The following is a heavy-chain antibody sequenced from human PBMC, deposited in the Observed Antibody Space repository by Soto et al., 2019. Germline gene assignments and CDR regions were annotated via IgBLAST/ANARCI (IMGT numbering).Heavy chain of an antibody. Sequence: SETLSLTCTVSGGSVSSGSYYWSWIRQPPGKGLEWIGYIYYSGSTNYNPSLKRRVTISVDTSKNQFSLKLSSVTAADTAVYYCARGIAARPSDYWGQGTLVTVSS. J-gene: IGHJ4*02. CDR1: GGSVSSGSYY. D-gene: IGHD6-6*01. CDR3: ARGIAARPSDY. V-gene: IGHV4-61*01. CDR2: IYYSGST.